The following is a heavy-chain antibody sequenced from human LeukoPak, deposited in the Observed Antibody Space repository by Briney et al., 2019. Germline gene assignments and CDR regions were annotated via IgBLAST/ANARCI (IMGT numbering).Heavy chain of an antibody. D-gene: IGHD3-9*01. CDR2: IWYDGSNK. CDR3: AKPLDPTYYDILTGYEGYYYYGMDV. V-gene: IGHV3-33*06. J-gene: IGHJ6*02. Sequence: GRSLRLSCAASGFTFSDYGMHWVRQAPGKGLEWVAVIWYDGSNKDYADSVKGRFTISRDNSKNTLYLQMNSLRAEDTAVYYCAKPLDPTYYDILTGYEGYYYYGMDVWGQGTTVTVSS. CDR1: GFTFSDYG.